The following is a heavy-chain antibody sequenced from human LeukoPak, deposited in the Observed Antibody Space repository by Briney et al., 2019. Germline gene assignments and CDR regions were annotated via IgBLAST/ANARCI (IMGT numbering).Heavy chain of an antibody. D-gene: IGHD3-10*01. J-gene: IGHJ5*02. Sequence: SQSLSLTCALSGGSISSSKCWSWVRQPPGQGLDWIGEIYHSGSTNYNPSLTSRVTISVDKSQHQICLQLSSVTAADTAVYYCARGSGTTGEVKFDPWGQGTLVTVSS. V-gene: IGHV4-4*02. CDR3: ARGSGTTGEVKFDP. CDR2: IYHSGST. CDR1: GGSISSSKC.